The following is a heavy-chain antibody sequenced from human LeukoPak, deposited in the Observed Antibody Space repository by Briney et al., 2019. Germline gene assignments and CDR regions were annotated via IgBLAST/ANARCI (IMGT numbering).Heavy chain of an antibody. CDR1: GFNFRSYS. J-gene: IGHJ4*02. CDR3: ARDFQPYFDTGGYPSHFAY. CDR2: ISSSGSAT. V-gene: IGHV3-48*01. Sequence: GGSLRLSCAASGFNFRSYSMNWVRQAPGKGLEWLSFISSSGSATYYADSVRGRFTISRDNAKNSLSLQMTSLRAEDTAVYFCARDFQPYFDTGGYPSHFAYWGQGALVTVSS. D-gene: IGHD3-22*01.